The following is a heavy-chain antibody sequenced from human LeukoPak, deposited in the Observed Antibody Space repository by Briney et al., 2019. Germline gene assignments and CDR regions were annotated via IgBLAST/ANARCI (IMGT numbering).Heavy chain of an antibody. J-gene: IGHJ5*02. V-gene: IGHV4-59*08. D-gene: IGHD2-15*01. CDR3: ASINCSGGSCYYGGWFDP. CDR2: IYYSGST. Sequence: SETLSLTCTVSGGSISSYYWSWLRQPPGKGLEWLGYIYYSGSTNYNPSLKSRVTISVDTSKNQFSLKLSSVTAADTAVYYCASINCSGGSCYYGGWFDPWGQGTLVTVSS. CDR1: GGSISSYY.